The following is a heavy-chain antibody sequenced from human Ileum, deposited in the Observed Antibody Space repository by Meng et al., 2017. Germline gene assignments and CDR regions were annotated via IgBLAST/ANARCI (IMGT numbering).Heavy chain of an antibody. V-gene: IGHV1-69*02. CDR3: ASESPNSSGAHED. D-gene: IGHD3-22*01. CDR2: IIPVLGVA. Sequence: QVQLVQAGAEVKKPGSSVKVSCKASGGTFYSYTIRWVRQAPGQGLEWMGRIIPVLGVAKNAQKFQGRVTIIADKSTSTSHMELSNLRSEDTGVYYCASESPNSSGAHEDWGQGTLVTVSS. J-gene: IGHJ4*02. CDR1: GGTFYSYT.